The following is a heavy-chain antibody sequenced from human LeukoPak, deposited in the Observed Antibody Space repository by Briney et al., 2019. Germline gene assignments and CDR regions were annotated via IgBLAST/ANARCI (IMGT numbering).Heavy chain of an antibody. Sequence: GGSLRLSCAASGFTFSDYYMSWIRQAPGKGLEWVSYISSSSSYTNYADSVKGRFTISRDNAKNSLYLQMSSLRAEDTAVYYCASEDYGSGTPYGMDVWGKGTTVTVSS. CDR1: GFTFSDYY. D-gene: IGHD3-10*01. CDR2: ISSSSSYT. J-gene: IGHJ6*04. CDR3: ASEDYGSGTPYGMDV. V-gene: IGHV3-11*06.